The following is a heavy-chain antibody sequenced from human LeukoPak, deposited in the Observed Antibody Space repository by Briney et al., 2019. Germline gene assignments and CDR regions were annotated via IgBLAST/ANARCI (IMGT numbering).Heavy chain of an antibody. D-gene: IGHD4-23*01. CDR3: ARGEGNSDAFDI. V-gene: IGHV1-69*06. Sequence: SVTVSCKASGGTFSSYAISWVRQAPGQGLEWMGGIIPIFGTANYAQKFQGRVTITADKSTSTAYMELSSLRSEDTAVYYCARGEGNSDAFDIWGQGTMVTVSS. CDR1: GGTFSSYA. J-gene: IGHJ3*02. CDR2: IIPIFGTA.